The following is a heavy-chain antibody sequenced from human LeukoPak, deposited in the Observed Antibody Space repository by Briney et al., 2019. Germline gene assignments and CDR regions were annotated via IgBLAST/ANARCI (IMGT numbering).Heavy chain of an antibody. CDR1: GFTFSSYA. CDR2: FSGSGGST. CDR3: FILRGKDGIRDSFDT. D-gene: IGHD3-10*01. V-gene: IGHV3-23*01. Sequence: TGGSLRLSCAASGFTFSSYAMSWVRQSPGKGLDWVSAFSGSGGSTYYADSVKGRFAISRDNSKNTLYLQMNSLRVEDTALYYCFILRGKDGIRDSFDTWGQGTMVTVSS. J-gene: IGHJ3*02.